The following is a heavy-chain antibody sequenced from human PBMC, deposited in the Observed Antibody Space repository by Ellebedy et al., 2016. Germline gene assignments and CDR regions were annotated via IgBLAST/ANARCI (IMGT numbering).Heavy chain of an antibody. CDR1: GFTFSSYG. CDR3: ARDSTYCGGDCPAGVGY. D-gene: IGHD2-21*01. V-gene: IGHV3-33*01. Sequence: GGSLRLXXAASGFTFSSYGMHWVRQFPGKGLEWVAVIWYDGSNKYYADSVKGRFTISRDNSKNTLYLQMNSLRAEDTAVYYCARDSTYCGGDCPAGVGYWGQGTLVTVSS. CDR2: IWYDGSNK. J-gene: IGHJ4*02.